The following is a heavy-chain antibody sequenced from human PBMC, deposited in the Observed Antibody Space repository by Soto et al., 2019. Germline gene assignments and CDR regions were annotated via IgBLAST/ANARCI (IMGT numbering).Heavy chain of an antibody. V-gene: IGHV3-30-3*01. J-gene: IGHJ6*02. Sequence: QVQLVESGGGVVQPGRSLRLSCAASGFTFSTYAIHWVRQAPGKGLQWVSAISYDGNNKYYADSVKGRFTISRDNSKNTLYLQMNSLITEDTAVYYCARVLKWDVDTLIDDAMDVWGQGTTVTVSS. D-gene: IGHD5-18*01. CDR2: ISYDGNNK. CDR1: GFTFSTYA. CDR3: ARVLKWDVDTLIDDAMDV.